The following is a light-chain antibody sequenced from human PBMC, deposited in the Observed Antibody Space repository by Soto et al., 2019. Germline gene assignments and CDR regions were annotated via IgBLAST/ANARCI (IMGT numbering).Light chain of an antibody. CDR3: CSYAGRSTWV. CDR2: EGS. Sequence: QSALTQPASVSGSPGQSITISCTGTSSDVGSHNLVSWYQQHPGKAPKVMIYEGSKRPSGVSNRFSGSKSGNTASLTISGLQAEDEADYYCCSYAGRSTWVFGGGTKVTVL. CDR1: SSDVGSHNL. V-gene: IGLV2-23*01. J-gene: IGLJ3*02.